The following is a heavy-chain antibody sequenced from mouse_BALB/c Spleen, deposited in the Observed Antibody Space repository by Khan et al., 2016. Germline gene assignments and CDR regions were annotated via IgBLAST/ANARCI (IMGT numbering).Heavy chain of an antibody. D-gene: IGHD2-12*01. CDR1: GYTFSNYW. Sequence: QVQLKESGAELMKPGASMKISCKATGYTFSNYWIEWVRQRPGHGLEWIGEILPGSGHTNCNEKFRGKATFTAETSSNTAYMQLSSLISEDSAVYYCARNSDSYWFAYWGQGTLVTVSA. J-gene: IGHJ3*01. CDR3: ARNSDSYWFAY. V-gene: IGHV1-9*01. CDR2: ILPGSGHT.